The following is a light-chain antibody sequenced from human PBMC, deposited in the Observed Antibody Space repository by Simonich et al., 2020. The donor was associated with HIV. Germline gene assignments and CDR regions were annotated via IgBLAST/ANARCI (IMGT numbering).Light chain of an antibody. CDR2: DVS. V-gene: IGLV2-14*01. J-gene: IGLJ3*02. CDR1: SRDVGGYNY. CDR3: SSYTSSSTRV. Sequence: QSALTQPASVSGSPGQSITISCTGTSRDVGGYNYVSWYQQHPGKAPKLMIYDVSKRPSGVSTRFSGSKAGNTASLTISGLQAEDEADYYCSSYTSSSTRVFGGGTKLTVL.